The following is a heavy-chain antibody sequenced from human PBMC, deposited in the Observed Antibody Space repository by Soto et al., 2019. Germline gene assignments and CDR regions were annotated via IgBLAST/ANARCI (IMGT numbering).Heavy chain of an antibody. Sequence: SETLSLTCTVSGGSVSSGSYYWSWIRQPPGKGLEWIGYIYYSGSTNYNPSLKSRVTISVDTSKNQFSLKLSSVTAADTAVYYCASSAGSGSSYKGAFDIWGQGTMVTVSS. D-gene: IGHD1-26*01. CDR1: GGSVSSGSYY. J-gene: IGHJ3*02. CDR2: IYYSGST. CDR3: ASSAGSGSSYKGAFDI. V-gene: IGHV4-61*01.